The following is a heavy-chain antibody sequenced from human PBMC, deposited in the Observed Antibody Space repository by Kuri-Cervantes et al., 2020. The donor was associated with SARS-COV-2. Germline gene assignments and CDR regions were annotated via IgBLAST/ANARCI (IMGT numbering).Heavy chain of an antibody. Sequence: GSLRLSCTVSGGSTSTYYWSWIRQPPGKGLEWIDYIYYSGNTNYNSSLKGRVPVSVDTSKKQLSLKLRSVTAADTAVYYCARHLFVGANSRGAFDIWGQGTMVTVSS. V-gene: IGHV4-59*01. CDR3: ARHLFVGANSRGAFDI. CDR2: IYYSGNT. D-gene: IGHD1-26*01. CDR1: GGSTSTYY. J-gene: IGHJ3*02.